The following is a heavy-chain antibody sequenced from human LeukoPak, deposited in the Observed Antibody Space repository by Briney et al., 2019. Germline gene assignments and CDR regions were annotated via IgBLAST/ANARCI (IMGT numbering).Heavy chain of an antibody. Sequence: GGSLRLSCAASGFTFSSYAMSWVRPAPGKGLEWVSAISGSGGSTYYADSVKGRFTISRDNSKKTLYLQMNSLRAEDTAVYYCAKITMVRGVQYYYYGMDVWGQGTTVTVSS. CDR2: ISGSGGST. J-gene: IGHJ6*02. CDR1: GFTFSSYA. V-gene: IGHV3-23*01. D-gene: IGHD3-10*01. CDR3: AKITMVRGVQYYYYGMDV.